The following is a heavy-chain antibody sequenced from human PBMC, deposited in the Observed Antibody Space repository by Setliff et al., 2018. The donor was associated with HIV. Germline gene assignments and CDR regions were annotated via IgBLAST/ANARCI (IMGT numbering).Heavy chain of an antibody. J-gene: IGHJ4*02. V-gene: IGHV4-4*07. D-gene: IGHD5-12*01. CDR1: GDSMSPYY. Sequence: SETLFLTCSVFGDSMSPYYWSWIRQPAGKGLEWIGRIYSSGSTNYNPSLKSRVTMSVDTSKNQFSLRLSSVTAADTAVYYCVGGLRSRSQGHFDYWGQGTLVT. CDR2: IYSSGST. CDR3: VGGLRSRSQGHFDY.